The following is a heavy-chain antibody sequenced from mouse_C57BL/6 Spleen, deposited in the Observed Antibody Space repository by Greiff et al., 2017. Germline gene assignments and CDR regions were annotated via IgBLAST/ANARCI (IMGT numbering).Heavy chain of an antibody. CDR3: ASTSVQMRLDDSPWFAY. J-gene: IGHJ3*01. D-gene: IGHD2-1*01. CDR1: GYAFSSSW. CDR2: IYPGDGDT. Sequence: QVQLQQSGPELVKPGASVKISCKASGYAFSSSWMNWVKQRPGKGLEWIGRIYPGDGDTNYNGKFKGKATLTADKSSSTAYMQLSSLTSEDSAVYFCASTSVQMRLDDSPWFAYWGQGTLVTVSA. V-gene: IGHV1-82*01.